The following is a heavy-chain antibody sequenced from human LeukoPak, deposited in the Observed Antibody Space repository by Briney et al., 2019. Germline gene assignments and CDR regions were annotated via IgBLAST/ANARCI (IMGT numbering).Heavy chain of an antibody. D-gene: IGHD2-15*01. CDR3: ARPYNILGYCSGGSCYPDAFDI. V-gene: IGHV5-51*01. J-gene: IGHJ3*02. CDR1: GYSFTSYW. Sequence: GESLKISCKGSGYSFTSYWIGWVRQMPGKGLEWMGIIYPGDSDTRYSPSFQGQVTISADKSISTAYLQWSSLKASDTAMYYCARPYNILGYCSGGSCYPDAFDIWGQRTMVTVSS. CDR2: IYPGDSDT.